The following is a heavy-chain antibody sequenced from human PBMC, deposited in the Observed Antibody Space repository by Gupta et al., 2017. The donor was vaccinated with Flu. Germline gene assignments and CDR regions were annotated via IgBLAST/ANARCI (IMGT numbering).Heavy chain of an antibody. D-gene: IGHD3-10*01. Sequence: QLQLQESGPGLVKPSEPLALTCHVSGGCISSRSYYWGWVRQPPGKGLEWIGTIYYSGNTYYNPSLKSRVTMSVDTSKNQFSLRLNSVTAADTAIYYCARRGGSGRSLDYWGQGTLVTVSS. CDR3: ARRGGSGRSLDY. CDR1: GGCISSRSYY. CDR2: IYYSGNT. J-gene: IGHJ4*02. V-gene: IGHV4-39*01.